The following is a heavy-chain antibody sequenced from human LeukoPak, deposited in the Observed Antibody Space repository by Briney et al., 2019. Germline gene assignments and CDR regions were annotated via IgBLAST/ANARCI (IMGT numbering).Heavy chain of an antibody. CDR3: ARIGFLEWLSSPNYFDY. D-gene: IGHD3-3*01. V-gene: IGHV1-18*01. Sequence: ASVKVSCKASGYTFTSYGISWVRQAPGQGLEWMGWISAYNGNTNYAQKLQGRVTMTTDTYTSTAYMELRSLRSDDTAVYYCARIGFLEWLSSPNYFDYWGQGTLVTASS. CDR2: ISAYNGNT. CDR1: GYTFTSYG. J-gene: IGHJ4*02.